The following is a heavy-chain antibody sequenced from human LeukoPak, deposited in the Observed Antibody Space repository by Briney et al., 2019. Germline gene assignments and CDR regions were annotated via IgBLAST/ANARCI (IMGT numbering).Heavy chain of an antibody. V-gene: IGHV3-48*03. J-gene: IGHJ4*02. D-gene: IGHD6-13*01. Sequence: GGSLRLSCAASGFTFSSYEMNWVRQAPGKGLEWVSYISSSGSTIYYADSVKGRFTISRDNAKNSLYLQMNSLRAEDTAVYYCARTGRDSSSWYSDDGGIFDYWGRGTLVTVSS. CDR3: ARTGRDSSSWYSDDGGIFDY. CDR2: ISSSGSTI. CDR1: GFTFSSYE.